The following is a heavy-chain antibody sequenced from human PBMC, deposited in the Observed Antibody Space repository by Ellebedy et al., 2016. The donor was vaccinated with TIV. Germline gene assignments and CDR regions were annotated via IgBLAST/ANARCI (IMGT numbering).Heavy chain of an antibody. Sequence: GESLKISCAASGFAFGGFCMSWVRQAPGKGLEWLANIKQDGSDKNYMDSVKGRFSISRDNSKNSLYLQMDSLTAEDTAVYYCVRGSGYCTSNTYSDNWGQGTLVTVSS. D-gene: IGHD2-2*03. CDR2: IKQDGSDK. CDR3: VRGSGYCTSNTYSDN. CDR1: GFAFGGFC. J-gene: IGHJ4*02. V-gene: IGHV3-7*03.